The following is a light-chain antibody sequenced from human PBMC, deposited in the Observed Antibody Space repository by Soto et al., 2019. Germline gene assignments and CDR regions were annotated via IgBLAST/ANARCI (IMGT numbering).Light chain of an antibody. CDR3: QQYGSSRPT. Sequence: EIVLTQSPGTLSLSPGERATLSCRASQSVRSNYLAWYQQKPGQAPRLLIYGTSSRAAGIPDRFSGSGSGTDFTLTISRLEPDDFAVYYCQQYGSSRPTFGQGTKVEIK. J-gene: IGKJ1*01. V-gene: IGKV3-20*01. CDR2: GTS. CDR1: QSVRSNY.